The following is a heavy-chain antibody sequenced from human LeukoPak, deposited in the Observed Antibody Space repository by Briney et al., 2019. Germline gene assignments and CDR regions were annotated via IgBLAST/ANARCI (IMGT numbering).Heavy chain of an antibody. CDR1: GYTFTSYG. D-gene: IGHD6-6*01. J-gene: IGHJ6*03. V-gene: IGHV1-18*01. CDR2: ISAYNGNT. CDR3: ARDQGKAARRNYYYYMDV. Sequence: ASVKVSCKASGYTFTSYGISWVRQAPGQGLERMGWISAYNGNTNYAQKLQGRVTMTTDTSTSTAYMELRSLRSDDTAVYYCARDQGKAARRNYYYYMDVWGKGTTVTVSS.